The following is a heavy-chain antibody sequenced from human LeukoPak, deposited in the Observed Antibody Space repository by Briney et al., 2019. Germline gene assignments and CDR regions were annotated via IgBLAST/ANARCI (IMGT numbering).Heavy chain of an antibody. D-gene: IGHD5-12*01. CDR2: IYYSGST. Sequence: SETLSLTCTVSGGSISSSSYYWGWIRQPPGKGLEWIGSIYYSGSTYYNSSLKSRVTISVDTSKIQFSLKLSSVTAADTAVYYCARDKGYSGYLNWFDPWGQGTLVTVYS. CDR1: GGSISSSSYY. CDR3: ARDKGYSGYLNWFDP. J-gene: IGHJ5*02. V-gene: IGHV4-39*07.